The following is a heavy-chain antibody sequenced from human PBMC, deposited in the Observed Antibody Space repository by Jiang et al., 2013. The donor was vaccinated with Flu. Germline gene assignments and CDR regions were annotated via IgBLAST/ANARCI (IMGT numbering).Heavy chain of an antibody. V-gene: IGHV1-69*04. Sequence: SGAEVKKTWVLGEGLLQGFWRHPSAAIAISWVRQAPGQGLEWMGRIIPILGIANYAQKFQGRVTITADKSTSTAYMELSSLRSEDTAVYYCARDSYDFWSGYSEYYFDYWGQGTLV. CDR2: IIPILGIA. D-gene: IGHD3-3*01. CDR1: RHPSAAIA. J-gene: IGHJ4*02. CDR3: ARDSYDFWSGYSEYYFDY.